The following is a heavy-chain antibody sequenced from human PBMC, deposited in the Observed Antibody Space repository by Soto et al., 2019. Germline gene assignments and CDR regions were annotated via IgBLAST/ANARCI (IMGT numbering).Heavy chain of an antibody. D-gene: IGHD3-10*01. CDR2: INPNSGGT. CDR3: ATNTGGSEHRGYYYYGMDV. V-gene: IGHV1-2*04. J-gene: IGHJ6*02. CDR1: GYTLTGYY. Sequence: ASVKVSWKAPGYTLTGYYMHWVRQAPGQGLEWMGWINPNSGGTNYAQKFQGWVTMTRDTSISTAYMELSRLRSDDTAVYYCATNTGGSEHRGYYYYGMDVWGQGTTVTVSS.